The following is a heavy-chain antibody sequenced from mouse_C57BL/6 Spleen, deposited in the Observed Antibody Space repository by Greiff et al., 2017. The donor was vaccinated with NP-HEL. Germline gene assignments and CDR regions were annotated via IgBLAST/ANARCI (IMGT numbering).Heavy chain of an antibody. CDR2: IDPETGGT. CDR3: TRSTDWYFDV. CDR1: GYTFTDYE. V-gene: IGHV1-15*01. Sequence: QVQLKESGAELVRPGASVTLSCKASGYTFTDYEMHWVKQTPVHGLEWIGAIDPETGGTAYNQKFKGKAILTADKSSSTAYMELRSLTSEDSAVYYCTRSTDWYFDVWGTGTTVTVSS. J-gene: IGHJ1*03. D-gene: IGHD5-1*01.